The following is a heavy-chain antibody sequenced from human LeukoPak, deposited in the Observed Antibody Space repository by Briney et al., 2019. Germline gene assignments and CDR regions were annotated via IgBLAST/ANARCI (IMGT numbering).Heavy chain of an antibody. CDR2: INHSGST. Sequence: SETLSLTCAVYGGSFSGYYWSWIRQPPGKGLEWIGEINHSGSTNYNPSLKSRVTISVDTSKNQFSLKLSSVTAADTAVYYCARGRVPIFGVVILPRPYYFDYWGQGTLVTVSS. J-gene: IGHJ4*02. V-gene: IGHV4-34*01. CDR3: ARGRVPIFGVVILPRPYYFDY. D-gene: IGHD3-3*01. CDR1: GGSFSGYY.